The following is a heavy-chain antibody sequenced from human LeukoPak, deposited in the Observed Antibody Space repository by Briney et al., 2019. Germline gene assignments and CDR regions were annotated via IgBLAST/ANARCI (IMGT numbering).Heavy chain of an antibody. CDR2: ISGSGGST. J-gene: IGHJ6*02. V-gene: IGHV3-23*01. D-gene: IGHD6-19*01. CDR3: AKGQWLVLCFSVDGMDV. CDR1: GFTFSSYA. Sequence: GGSLRLSCAASGFTFSSYAMSWVRHAPGKGLEWVSAISGSGGSTYYADSVKGRFTISRDNSKNTLYLQMNSLRAEDTAVYYCAKGQWLVLCFSVDGMDVWGQGTTVTVSS.